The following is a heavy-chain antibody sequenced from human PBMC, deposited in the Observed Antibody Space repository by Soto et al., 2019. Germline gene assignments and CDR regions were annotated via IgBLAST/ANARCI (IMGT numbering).Heavy chain of an antibody. V-gene: IGHV1-8*01. CDR1: GYTFTSYD. J-gene: IGHJ4*02. CDR3: ARGSFSSWYY. CDR2: MNPNSGNT. Sequence: GASVKVSCKASGYTFTSYDINWVRQATGQGLEWMGWMNPNSGNTGYAQKFQGRATMARNTSISTAYMELSSLRSEDTAVYYCARGSFSSWYYWGQGTLVTVSS. D-gene: IGHD6-13*01.